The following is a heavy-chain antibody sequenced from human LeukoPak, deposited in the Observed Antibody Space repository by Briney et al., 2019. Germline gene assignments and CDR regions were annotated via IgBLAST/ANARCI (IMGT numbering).Heavy chain of an antibody. CDR1: GFSFYDYG. Sequence: GRSLRLSCAASGFSFYDYGMHWVRQVPGKGLEWVSGISWNGGTLGYADSVKGRFTISRDIAKNSLYLQMNSLRAEDTAVYYCAKDISNRLVDWGQGTLVTVSS. CDR3: AKDISNRLVD. V-gene: IGHV3-9*01. J-gene: IGHJ4*02. D-gene: IGHD5-12*01. CDR2: ISWNGGTL.